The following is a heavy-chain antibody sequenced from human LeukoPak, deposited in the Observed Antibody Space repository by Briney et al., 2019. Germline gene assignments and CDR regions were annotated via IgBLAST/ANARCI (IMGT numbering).Heavy chain of an antibody. Sequence: PGGSLRLSCAASGFTVSSNYMSWVRQAPGKGLEWVSVIYSGGSTYYADSVKGRFTISRDNSNNTLYLQMNNLRAEDTAVYYCASGSGSYRTPYYYMDVWGKGTTVTVSS. CDR2: IYSGGST. CDR3: ASGSGSYRTPYYYMDV. V-gene: IGHV3-53*01. CDR1: GFTVSSNY. D-gene: IGHD3-10*01. J-gene: IGHJ6*03.